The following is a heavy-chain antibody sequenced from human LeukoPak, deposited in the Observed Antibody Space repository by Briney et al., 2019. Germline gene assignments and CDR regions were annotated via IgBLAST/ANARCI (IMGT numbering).Heavy chain of an antibody. J-gene: IGHJ6*03. CDR2: IRYDGNNK. V-gene: IGHV3-30*02. D-gene: IGHD4-17*01. CDR1: GFTFSSYE. Sequence: GGSLRLSCAASGFTFSSYEMNWVRQAPGKGLEWVAFIRYDGNNKYYADSVKGRFTISRDNSKNTLYLQMNSLRAEDTAVYYCAKDYATVTTAYYYYYMDVWGKGTTVTISS. CDR3: AKDYATVTTAYYYYYMDV.